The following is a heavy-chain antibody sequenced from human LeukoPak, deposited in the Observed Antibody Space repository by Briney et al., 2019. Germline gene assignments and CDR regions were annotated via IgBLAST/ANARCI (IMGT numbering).Heavy chain of an antibody. CDR2: FRGSGVAT. CDR1: GFTFSSYA. D-gene: IGHD5-18*01. J-gene: IGHJ6*03. V-gene: IGHV3-23*01. CDR3: AKGGYSNGRYYYYYMDV. Sequence: GGSLRLSCAASGFTFSSYAMNWVRQAPGKGLKWVSGFRGSGVATFYADSVKGRFTISRDNSKNTLYLQMNSLRAEDTAVYYCAKGGYSNGRYYYYYMDVWGEGTTVTVSS.